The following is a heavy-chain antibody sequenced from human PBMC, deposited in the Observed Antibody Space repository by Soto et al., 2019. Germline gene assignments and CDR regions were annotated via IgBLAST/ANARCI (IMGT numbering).Heavy chain of an antibody. V-gene: IGHV4-59*08. CDR2: VYYTGST. J-gene: IGHJ6*03. CDR3: ARTVLGPDLLADSFVDYYYYMDV. D-gene: IGHD3-9*01. Sequence: SETLSLTCTVSGCSISNFDWSWIRQPPGKGLEWIGYVYYTGSTSYNPSLKRRVTLSADSSRGQFSLRLNSVTAADTAVYYCARTVLGPDLLADSFVDYYYYMDVWGQGTTVTVSS. CDR1: GCSISNFD.